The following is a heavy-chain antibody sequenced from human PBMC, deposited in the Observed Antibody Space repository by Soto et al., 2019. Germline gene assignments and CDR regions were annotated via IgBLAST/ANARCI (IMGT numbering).Heavy chain of an antibody. CDR2: ISYDGSNK. V-gene: IGHV3-30*03. D-gene: IGHD3-3*01. Sequence: GGSLRLSCAASGFTFSSYGMHWVRQAPGKGLEWVAVISYDGSNKYYADSVKGRFTISRDNAKNSLYLQMNSLRAEDTAVYYCARDRAEPDFWSGYYPLGYYYYMDVWG. CDR1: GFTFSSYG. CDR3: ARDRAEPDFWSGYYPLGYYYYMDV. J-gene: IGHJ6*03.